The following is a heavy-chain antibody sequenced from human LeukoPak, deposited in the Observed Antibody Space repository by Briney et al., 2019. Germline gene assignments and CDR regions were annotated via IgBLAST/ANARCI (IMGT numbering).Heavy chain of an antibody. Sequence: SETLSLACTVSGGSISSYYWSWIRQPPGKGLEWIGWSYHRGSTSYNPSLKSRVAISVDTSKNQFSLKLSSVTAADTAVYYCARDRELGYWGQGTLVTVSS. V-gene: IGHV4-59*01. CDR1: GGSISSYY. J-gene: IGHJ4*02. CDR2: SYHRGST. CDR3: ARDRELGY. D-gene: IGHD1-1*01.